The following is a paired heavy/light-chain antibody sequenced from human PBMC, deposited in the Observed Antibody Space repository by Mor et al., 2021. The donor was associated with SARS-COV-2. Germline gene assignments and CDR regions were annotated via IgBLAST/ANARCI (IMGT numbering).Light chain of an antibody. Sequence: QLVLTQSPSASASLGASVRLTCTLSSGHSSYAIAWHQQQPEKGPRYLMKFNSDGSHSKGDGIPDRFSGSSSGAERYLTISSLQSEDEADYYCQTWGTGGVFGGGTKLTVL. J-gene: IGLJ3*02. V-gene: IGLV4-69*01. CDR3: QTWGTGGV. CDR2: FNSDGSH. CDR1: SGHSSYA.
Heavy chain of an antibody. V-gene: IGHV3-30*18. CDR2: ISYDGGNK. D-gene: IGHD6-19*01. CDR1: GFTFSSFA. CDR3: AKDTNAKDYSSGWSLVDY. J-gene: IGHJ4*02. Sequence: QVQLVESGGGVVQPGRSLRLSCAASGFTFSSFAMHWVRQAPGKGLDWVAVISYDGGNKYYADSVKGRFTISRDNSKNTLYLQMNSLRAEDTAVYYCAKDTNAKDYSSGWSLVDYWGQGTLVTVSS.